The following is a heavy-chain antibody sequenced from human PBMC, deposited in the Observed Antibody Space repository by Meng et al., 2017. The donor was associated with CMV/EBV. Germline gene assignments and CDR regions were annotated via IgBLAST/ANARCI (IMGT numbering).Heavy chain of an antibody. CDR2: INPNSGST. CDR1: GYIFTAYY. Sequence: ASVKVSCKASGYIFTAYYIYWVRQAPEQGLEWMGWINPNSGSTHYAQKFRGRVTVTRDASISTAYMELSSLRSDDTAVYYCARTYTANDPFDFWGQGTMDTVSS. D-gene: IGHD5-18*01. CDR3: ARTYTANDPFDF. V-gene: IGHV1-2*02. J-gene: IGHJ3*01.